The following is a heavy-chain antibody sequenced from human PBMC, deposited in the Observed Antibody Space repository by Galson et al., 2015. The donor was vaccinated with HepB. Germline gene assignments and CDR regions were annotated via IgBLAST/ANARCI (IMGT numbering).Heavy chain of an antibody. J-gene: IGHJ4*02. D-gene: IGHD6-19*01. Sequence: SLRLSCAASGFTFSSYAMHWVRQAPGKGLEWVAVISYDGSSKYYADSVKGRFTISRDNAKNSLHLQMNSLRAEDTAVYYCARGGVAVANHYWGQGTLVTVSS. CDR1: GFTFSSYA. CDR3: ARGGVAVANHY. V-gene: IGHV3-30-3*01. CDR2: ISYDGSSK.